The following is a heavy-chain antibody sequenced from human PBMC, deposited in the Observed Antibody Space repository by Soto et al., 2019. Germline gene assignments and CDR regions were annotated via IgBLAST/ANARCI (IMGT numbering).Heavy chain of an antibody. CDR2: IKQDGSEK. D-gene: IGHD6-19*01. V-gene: IGHV3-7*01. CDR3: ARDRAGDFDS. J-gene: IGHJ4*02. Sequence: EVQLVESGGGLVQPGGSLRLSCAASGFTFSHYWMTWVRQAPGKGLEWVANIKQDGSEKYYVDSVKGRFTISRDSAKNSLYLHMNSLRAEDTAVSYCARDRAGDFDSWGQGNLVTVSS. CDR1: GFTFSHYW.